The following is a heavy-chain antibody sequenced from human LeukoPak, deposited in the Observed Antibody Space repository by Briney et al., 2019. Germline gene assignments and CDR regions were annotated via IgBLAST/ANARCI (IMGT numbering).Heavy chain of an antibody. J-gene: IGHJ6*03. CDR1: AGSITTRHSY. CDR3: ARIQRADTYAFGTNYYYTDV. CDR2: IHYRGSS. Sequence: SQSLSLTCTVSAGSITTRHSYWRWPRHPPAKGLAWVGHIHYRGSSSYNPCLNCRLVFLVDASKNQFSLKLTSVTAADTAVYYCARIQRADTYAFGTNYYYTDVWGKGTTVTVSS. V-gene: IGHV4-30-4*08. D-gene: IGHD3-16*01.